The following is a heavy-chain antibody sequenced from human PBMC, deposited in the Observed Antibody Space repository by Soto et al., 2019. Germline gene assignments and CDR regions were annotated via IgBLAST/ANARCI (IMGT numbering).Heavy chain of an antibody. V-gene: IGHV4-59*08. D-gene: IGHD5-12*01. J-gene: IGHJ5*02. CDR2: VYYSGST. CDR1: GASISPYY. CDR3: ARQATYDSAGRLWVDP. Sequence: NPSETLSLTCTVSGASISPYYWNWIRQTPGKGLEWIGYVYYSGSTRYNPTLKSRVTISADTAKNQFSLKLSSVTAADTGVYYCARQATYDSAGRLWVDPWGQGTLVTVSS.